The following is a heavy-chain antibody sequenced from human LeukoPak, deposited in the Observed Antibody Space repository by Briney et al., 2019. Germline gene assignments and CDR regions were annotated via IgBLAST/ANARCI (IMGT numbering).Heavy chain of an antibody. J-gene: IGHJ4*02. V-gene: IGHV4-59*01. CDR1: GGSISGYY. CDR3: ARGVAGSGSTPNY. Sequence: SETLSLTCSVAGGSISGYYWMWIRQPPGKGLEWIGYLYYSGDTKHSPSLKSRVTISEDTSKNQASLKLRSVTAADTAVYYCARGVAGSGSTPNYWGQGTLVTVSS. D-gene: IGHD1-26*01. CDR2: LYYSGDT.